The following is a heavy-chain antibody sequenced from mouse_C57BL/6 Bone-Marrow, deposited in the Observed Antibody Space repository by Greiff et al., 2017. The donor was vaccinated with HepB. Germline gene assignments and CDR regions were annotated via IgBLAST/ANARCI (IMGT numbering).Heavy chain of an antibody. J-gene: IGHJ3*01. CDR2: IWSGGST. V-gene: IGHV2-2*01. CDR1: GFSLTSYG. Sequence: VKVVESGPGLVQPSQSLSITCTVSGFSLTSYGVHWVRQSPGKGLEWLGVIWSGGSTDYNAAFISRLSISKDNSKSQVFFKMNSLQADDTAIYYCARDYDWFAYWGQGTLVTVSA. CDR3: ARDYDWFAY. D-gene: IGHD2-4*01.